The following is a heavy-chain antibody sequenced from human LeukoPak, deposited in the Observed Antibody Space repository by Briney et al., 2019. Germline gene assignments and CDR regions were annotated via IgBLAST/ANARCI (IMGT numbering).Heavy chain of an antibody. CDR1: GFTLSSYA. CDR3: AKAPVTTCRGAYCYPFDY. J-gene: IGHJ4*02. V-gene: IGHV3-23*01. CDR2: ISDSGNT. D-gene: IGHD2-21*01. Sequence: PGGSLRLSCAASGFTLSSYAMSWVRQAPGKGLEWDSAISDSGNTYHADSVKGRFTISSDSSKHTLFLQMNRLRPEDAAVYYCAKAPVTTCRGAYCYPFDYWGQGTLVTVSS.